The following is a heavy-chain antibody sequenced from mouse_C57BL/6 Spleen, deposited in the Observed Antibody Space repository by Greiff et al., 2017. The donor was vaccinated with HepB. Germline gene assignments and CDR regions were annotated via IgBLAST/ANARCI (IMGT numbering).Heavy chain of an antibody. CDR1: GFSFNTYA. CDR3: VSPYYGEGYFDV. CDR2: IRSKSNNYAT. D-gene: IGHD1-1*01. J-gene: IGHJ1*03. Sequence: EVKLVESGGGLVQPKGSLKLSCAASGFSFNTYAMNWVRQAPGKGLEWVARIRSKSNNYATYYADSVKDRFTISRDDSESMLYLQMNNLKTEDTAMYYCVSPYYGEGYFDVWGTGTTVTVSS. V-gene: IGHV10-1*01.